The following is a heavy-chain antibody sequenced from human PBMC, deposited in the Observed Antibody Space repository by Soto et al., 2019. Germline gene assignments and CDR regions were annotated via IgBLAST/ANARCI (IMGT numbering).Heavy chain of an antibody. Sequence: EVQLLESGGGLVQPGGSLRLSCAASGLTFSSFAMSWFRQAPGKGLEWVSGISGTGGSTYNADSVRGHFTISRDNSKNTMYLQMNSLRAEDTAVYYCAKHSGIYAQNYGMDVWGQGTTVTVSS. CDR3: AKHSGIYAQNYGMDV. J-gene: IGHJ6*02. V-gene: IGHV3-23*01. CDR1: GLTFSSFA. D-gene: IGHD3-16*01. CDR2: ISGTGGST.